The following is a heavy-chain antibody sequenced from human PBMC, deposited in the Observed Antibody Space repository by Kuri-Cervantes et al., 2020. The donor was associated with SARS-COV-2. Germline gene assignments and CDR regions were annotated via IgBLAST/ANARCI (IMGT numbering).Heavy chain of an antibody. CDR1: GGSISSYY. J-gene: IGHJ6*02. Sequence: SETLSLTCTVSGGSISSYYWSWIRQPAGKGLEWIGRIDNSGSTNYNPSLKSRLTMSVDTSQNQFSLKLSSVTAADTAVYYCARGDIVVVPAATYYHFYPMDVWGQGTTVTVSS. CDR2: IDNSGST. CDR3: ARGDIVVVPAATYYHFYPMDV. V-gene: IGHV4-4*07. D-gene: IGHD2-2*01.